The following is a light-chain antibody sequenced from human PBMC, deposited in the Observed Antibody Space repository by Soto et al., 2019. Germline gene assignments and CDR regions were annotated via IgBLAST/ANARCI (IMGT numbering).Light chain of an antibody. J-gene: IGLJ2*01. CDR2: EVT. V-gene: IGLV2-14*01. CDR1: ISDVGGYNY. Sequence: QSALTQPASVSGSLEQSITISCTGTISDVGGYNYVSWYQQHPGKDPEVVMFEVTNRPSGVSSRFSGSKSGNTASLTVSGRQSEDEGDYYCSSYTSSSTVVFGGGTKLTVL. CDR3: SSYTSSSTVV.